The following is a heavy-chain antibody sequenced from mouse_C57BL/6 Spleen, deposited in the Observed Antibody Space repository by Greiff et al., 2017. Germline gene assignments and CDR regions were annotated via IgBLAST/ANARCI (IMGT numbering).Heavy chain of an antibody. CDR3: ARRYYYGSSYNAMDY. D-gene: IGHD1-1*01. Sequence: QVQLQQPGAELVKPGASVKMSCKASGYTFTSYWITWVKQRPGQGLEWIGDIYPGSGSTNYNEKFKSKATLTVDTSSSTAYMQLSSLTSEDSAVYYCARRYYYGSSYNAMDYWGQGTSVTVSS. CDR2: IYPGSGST. J-gene: IGHJ4*01. CDR1: GYTFTSYW. V-gene: IGHV1-55*01.